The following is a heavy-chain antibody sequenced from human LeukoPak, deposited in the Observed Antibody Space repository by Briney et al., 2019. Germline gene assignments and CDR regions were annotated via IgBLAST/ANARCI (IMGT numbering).Heavy chain of an antibody. D-gene: IGHD2-15*01. CDR1: GFTFSNVW. CDR3: TSTLGY. Sequence: GGSLRLSCAASGFTFSNVWLMWVRQAPGKGLEWVGHIKSNSNGGTTDYAAPVKGRFTISRDDSKSTLYLQMDSLKTEDTAMYYCTSTLGYWGQGTLVIVSS. CDR2: IKSNSNGGTT. V-gene: IGHV3-15*01. J-gene: IGHJ4*02.